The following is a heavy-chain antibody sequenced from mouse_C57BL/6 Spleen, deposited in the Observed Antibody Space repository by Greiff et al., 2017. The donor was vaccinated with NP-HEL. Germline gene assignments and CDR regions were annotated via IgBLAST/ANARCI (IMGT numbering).Heavy chain of an antibody. CDR1: GYSITSGYY. D-gene: IGHD3-2*02. CDR3: ARENSELSGFAY. Sequence: EVQLVESGPGLVKPSQSLSLSCSVSGYSITSGYYWCWIRKFPGNNLEWMGFISYDGSNNYNPYFKNRITITRNTSKNQLFLKMKSETTEDTATYYCARENSELSGFAYWGQGTLVTVSA. CDR2: ISYDGSN. J-gene: IGHJ3*01. V-gene: IGHV3-6*01.